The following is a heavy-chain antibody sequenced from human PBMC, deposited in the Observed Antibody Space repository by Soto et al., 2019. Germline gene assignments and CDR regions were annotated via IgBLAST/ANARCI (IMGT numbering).Heavy chain of an antibody. CDR3: AKDLSEMATIQWLDS. CDR2: ISYEGSKK. Sequence: QVQLVESGGGVVQPGTSLRLSCAATGFSFSSYGMHWVHQAPGKGLEWVAVISYEGSKKYYADSVKGRFTISRDNSKNTLYLQMNSLRGEDTAVYYCAKDLSEMATIQWLDSWGQGTLVTVSS. CDR1: GFSFSSYG. J-gene: IGHJ5*01. V-gene: IGHV3-30*18.